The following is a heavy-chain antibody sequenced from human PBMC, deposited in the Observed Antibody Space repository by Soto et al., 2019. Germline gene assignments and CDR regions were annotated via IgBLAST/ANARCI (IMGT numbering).Heavy chain of an antibody. J-gene: IGHJ5*02. V-gene: IGHV3-23*01. D-gene: IGHD2-21*01. Sequence: WWSLRLSCSASVFTRSTYAMTWFRQAPGKGLECVSGVTGSGSQIYYADSVKGRFTISKDNSKNTLYLQMSSLREEDTALYYCAKDAVYRDGLWLMDSWGQGTLVTVSS. CDR3: AKDAVYRDGLWLMDS. CDR2: VTGSGSQI. CDR1: VFTRSTYA.